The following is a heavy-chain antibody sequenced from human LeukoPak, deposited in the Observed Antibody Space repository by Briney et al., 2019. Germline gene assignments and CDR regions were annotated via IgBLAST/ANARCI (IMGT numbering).Heavy chain of an antibody. D-gene: IGHD3-22*01. CDR3: VRGPRYYDDSGFHYGVFDI. CDR1: EVTVTSNY. V-gene: IGHV3-53*01. J-gene: IGHJ3*02. CDR2: IYPGGDI. Sequence: GGSLRLSCAASEVTVTSNYMSWVRQAPGKGLQWVSVIYPGGDIYYADSVKGRFIISRDDSKNTLSLQMNSLTADDTAVYYCVRGPRYYDDSGFHYGVFDIWGQGTVVTVSS.